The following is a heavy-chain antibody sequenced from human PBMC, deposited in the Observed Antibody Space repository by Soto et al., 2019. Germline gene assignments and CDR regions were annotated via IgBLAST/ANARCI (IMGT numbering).Heavy chain of an antibody. CDR2: ISYDGSNK. CDR1: GFTFSSYG. CDR3: AKEEVDTAMVPPSYYYYYGMDV. J-gene: IGHJ6*02. Sequence: QVQLVESGGGVVQPGRSLRLSCAASGFTFSSYGMHWVRQAPGKGLEWVAVISYDGSNKYYADSVKGRFTISRDNSKNTLYLQMNSRRAEDTAVYYCAKEEVDTAMVPPSYYYYYGMDVWGHGTTVTVSS. D-gene: IGHD5-18*01. V-gene: IGHV3-30*18.